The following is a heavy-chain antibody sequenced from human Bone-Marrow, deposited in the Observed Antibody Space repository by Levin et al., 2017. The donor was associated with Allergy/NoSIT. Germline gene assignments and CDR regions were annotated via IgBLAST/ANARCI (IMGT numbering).Heavy chain of an antibody. D-gene: IGHD1-14*01. V-gene: IGHV4-59*08. J-gene: IGHJ4*02. CDR1: GASVTSDH. CDR2: IYYPGGT. Sequence: SQTLSLTCTVSGASVTSDHWSWVRQPPGDGLESIGYIYYPGGTIYNPSLKSRVTISLDTSQNQFSLSLPSVTAADTAVYYCARLAGAPFNPPFDYWGQGLLVTVSS. CDR3: ARLAGAPFNPPFDY.